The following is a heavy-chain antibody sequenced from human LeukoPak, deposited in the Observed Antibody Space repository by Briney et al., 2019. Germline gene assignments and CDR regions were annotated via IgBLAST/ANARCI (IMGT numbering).Heavy chain of an antibody. V-gene: IGHV3-7*01. CDR2: IKQDGSEK. CDR3: ARRVATGTSLYFNY. Sequence: GGSLRLSCAASGFTFSSYWMSWVRQAPGKGLEWVANIKQDGSEKYYVDSVKGRFTISRDNAKNSLYLQMNSLRAEDTAVYYCARRVATGTSLYFNYWGQGTLVTVSS. J-gene: IGHJ4*02. D-gene: IGHD1-1*01. CDR1: GFTFSSYW.